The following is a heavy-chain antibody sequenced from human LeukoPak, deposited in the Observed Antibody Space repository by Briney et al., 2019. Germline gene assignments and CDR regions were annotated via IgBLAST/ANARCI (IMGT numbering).Heavy chain of an antibody. J-gene: IGHJ4*02. Sequence: GGSLRLSCAASGFTFSSYSMNWVRQAPGKGLEWVSSISSSSSYIYYADSVKGRFTISRDNAKNSLYLQMNSLRAEDTAVYYCAGHITTVRGVIIGEDYWGQGTLVTVSS. CDR3: AGHITTVRGVIIGEDY. D-gene: IGHD3-10*01. V-gene: IGHV3-21*01. CDR2: ISSSSSYI. CDR1: GFTFSSYS.